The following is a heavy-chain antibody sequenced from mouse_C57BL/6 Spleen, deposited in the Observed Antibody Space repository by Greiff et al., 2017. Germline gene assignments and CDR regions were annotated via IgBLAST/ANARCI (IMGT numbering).Heavy chain of an antibody. CDR3: ASIPAYYSKGGYFDY. Sequence: QVQLQQSGPGLVAPSQSLSITCTVSGFSLTSYAISWVRQPPGKGLEWLGVIWTGGGTNYNSALKSRLSISKDNSKSQVFLKMNSLQTDDTARYYCASIPAYYSKGGYFDYWGQGTTLTVSS. D-gene: IGHD2-5*01. CDR1: GFSLTSYA. CDR2: IWTGGGT. V-gene: IGHV2-9-1*01. J-gene: IGHJ2*01.